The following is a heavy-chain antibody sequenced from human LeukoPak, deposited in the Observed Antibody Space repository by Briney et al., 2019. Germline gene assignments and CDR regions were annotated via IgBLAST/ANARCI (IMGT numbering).Heavy chain of an antibody. CDR1: GFTFSSYG. Sequence: PGRSLRLSCAASGFTFSSYGMHWVRQAPGKGLEWVAVISYGGSNKYYADSVKGRFTISRDNSKNTLYLQMNSLRAEDTAVYYCAKDQYSSGWYSDYWGQGTLVTVSS. D-gene: IGHD6-19*01. CDR3: AKDQYSSGWYSDY. V-gene: IGHV3-30*18. J-gene: IGHJ4*02. CDR2: ISYGGSNK.